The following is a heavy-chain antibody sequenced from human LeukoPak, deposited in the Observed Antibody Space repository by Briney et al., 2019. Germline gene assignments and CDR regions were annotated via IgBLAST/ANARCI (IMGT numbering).Heavy chain of an antibody. Sequence: ASVEVSCKVSGYTLTELSMHWVRQAPGKGLEWMGGFDPEDGETIYAQKFQGRVTMTEDTSTDTAYMELSSLRSEDTAVYYCATRLIFYRRTGNWFDPWGQGTLVTVSS. CDR2: FDPEDGET. J-gene: IGHJ5*02. CDR3: ATRLIFYRRTGNWFDP. V-gene: IGHV1-24*01. D-gene: IGHD2-8*01. CDR1: GYTLTELS.